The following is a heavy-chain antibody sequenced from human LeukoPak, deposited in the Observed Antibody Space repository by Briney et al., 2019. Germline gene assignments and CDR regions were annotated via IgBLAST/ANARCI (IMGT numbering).Heavy chain of an antibody. CDR3: ARGGLRYFDWLPAVGFDP. Sequence: AASVKVSCKASGYTFTSYYMHWVRQAPGQGLEWMGIINPSGGSTSYAQKFQGRVTMTRDMSTSTVYMELSSLRSEDTAVYYCARGGLRYFDWLPAVGFDPWGQGTLVTVSS. CDR1: GYTFTSYY. J-gene: IGHJ5*02. V-gene: IGHV1-46*01. D-gene: IGHD3-9*01. CDR2: INPSGGST.